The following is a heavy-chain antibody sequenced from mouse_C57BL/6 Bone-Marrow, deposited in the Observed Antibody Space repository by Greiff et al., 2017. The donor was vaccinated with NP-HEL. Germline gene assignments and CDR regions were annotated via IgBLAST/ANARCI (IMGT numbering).Heavy chain of an antibody. D-gene: IGHD1-1*01. CDR3: ARVGLYGSSSAWFAY. CDR1: GYTFTSYW. Sequence: QVQLQQPGAELVKPGASVKLSCKASGYTFTSYWMQWVNQGPGQGLEWIGEIDPSDSYTNYNQKFKGKATLTVDPSSSTAYMQLSSLTSEDSAVYYCARVGLYGSSSAWFAYWGQGTLVTVSA. CDR2: IDPSDSYT. V-gene: IGHV1-50*01. J-gene: IGHJ3*01.